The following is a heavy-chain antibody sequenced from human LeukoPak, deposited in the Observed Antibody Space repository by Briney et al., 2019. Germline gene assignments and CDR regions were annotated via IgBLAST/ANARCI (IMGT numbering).Heavy chain of an antibody. J-gene: IGHJ6*02. V-gene: IGHV3-53*01. D-gene: IGHD3-22*01. CDR1: GFTVSSNY. CDR3: AREHYSVTSGYSAHYGMDI. CDR2: IYSGGST. Sequence: GGSLRLSCAASGFTVSSNYMSWVRQAPGKGLEWVSVIYSGGSTYYADSVKGRFTISRDNSKNTLYLQMNGLRAEDTAVYYCAREHYSVTSGYSAHYGMDIWGQGTTVTVS.